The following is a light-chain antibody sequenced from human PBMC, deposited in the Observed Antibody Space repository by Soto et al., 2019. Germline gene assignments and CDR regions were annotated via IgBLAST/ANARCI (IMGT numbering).Light chain of an antibody. CDR1: QVISNY. CDR2: GAT. Sequence: DIQMTQSPSSLSASVGDRVTITCRASQVISNYLNWYLQKPGKAPNLLIYGATSLQSGVPSRFSGSGSGTDFTLTISSVQPEDFATYYCQQSYRTLLYTFGQGTELELK. V-gene: IGKV1-39*01. J-gene: IGKJ2*01. CDR3: QQSYRTLLYT.